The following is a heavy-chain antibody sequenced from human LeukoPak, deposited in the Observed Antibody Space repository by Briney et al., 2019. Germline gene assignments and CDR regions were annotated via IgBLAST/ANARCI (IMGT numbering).Heavy chain of an antibody. Sequence: GASVKVSCKASGCTFTDYYMHWVRPAPGQGFEWMEWINPNDGDTNYAQKFQGRVTMTRDTSISTAHMEVSRLRSDDTAVYYCARANFLYCSSSTCLFDYWGQGTLFTVSS. D-gene: IGHD2-2*01. V-gene: IGHV1-2*02. CDR3: ARANFLYCSSSTCLFDY. CDR1: GCTFTDYY. CDR2: INPNDGDT. J-gene: IGHJ4*02.